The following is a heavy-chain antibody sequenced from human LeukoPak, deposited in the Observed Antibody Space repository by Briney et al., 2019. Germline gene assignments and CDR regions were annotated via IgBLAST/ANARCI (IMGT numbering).Heavy chain of an antibody. J-gene: IGHJ4*02. D-gene: IGHD1-26*01. Sequence: GASVKVSCKASGGTFSSYAISWVRQAPGQGLEWMGIINPSGGSTSYAQKFQGRVTMTRDTSTSTVYMELSSLRSEDTAVYYCARTPSGSSLGYWGQGTLVTVSS. CDR1: GGTFSSYA. V-gene: IGHV1-46*01. CDR3: ARTPSGSSLGY. CDR2: INPSGGST.